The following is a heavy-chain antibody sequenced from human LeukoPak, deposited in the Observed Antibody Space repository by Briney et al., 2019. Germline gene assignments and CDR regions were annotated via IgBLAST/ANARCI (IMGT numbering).Heavy chain of an antibody. J-gene: IGHJ4*02. D-gene: IGHD5-12*01. V-gene: IGHV4-59*08. Sequence: PSETLSLTCTVSGGSISSYYWSWIRQPPGKGLEWTGYIYYSGSTNYNPSLKSRVTISVDTSKNQFSLKLSSVPAADPPVYYCERHRGGYDLMNYFDYWGQGTLVTVST. CDR1: GGSISSYY. CDR3: ERHRGGYDLMNYFDY. CDR2: IYYSGST.